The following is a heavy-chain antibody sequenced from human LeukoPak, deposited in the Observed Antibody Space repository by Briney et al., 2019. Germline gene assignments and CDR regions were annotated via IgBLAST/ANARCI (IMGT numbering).Heavy chain of an antibody. V-gene: IGHV4-59*01. CDR3: ARSEGYYGSGSFNWFDP. J-gene: IGHJ5*02. D-gene: IGHD3-10*01. Sequence: SETLSLTCTVSGGSISSYYWSWIRQPPGRGLEWIGYIYYSGSTNYNPSLKSRVTIPVDTSKNQFSLKLSSVTAADTAVYYCARSEGYYGSGSFNWFDPWGQGTLVTVSS. CDR1: GGSISSYY. CDR2: IYYSGST.